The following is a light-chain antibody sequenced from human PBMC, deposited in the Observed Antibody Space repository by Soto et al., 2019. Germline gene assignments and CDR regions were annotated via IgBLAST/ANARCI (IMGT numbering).Light chain of an antibody. J-gene: IGKJ2*01. CDR1: QSVRSN. V-gene: IGKV3-15*01. CDR2: GSS. Sequence: EIVMTQSPATLSVSPGERATLSCRASQSVRSNLAWYQQKPGQAPRLLIYGSSTRATGIPARFSGSGSGTEFTLTISSLQSEDFAVDYCQQYNKWPPYTCGQGTKLEIK. CDR3: QQYNKWPPYT.